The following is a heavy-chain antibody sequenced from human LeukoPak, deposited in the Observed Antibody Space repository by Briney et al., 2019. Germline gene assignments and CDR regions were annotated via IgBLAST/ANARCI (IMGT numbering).Heavy chain of an antibody. CDR3: ARDTDRISSLGSWFDP. Sequence: SETLSLTCTVSGGSITSHSWSWIRQPPGKGLEWIGYIFYTGHTNYNPSLRSRVTISVDTSKTQFSLRLTSVTAADTAVYFCARDTDRISSLGSWFDPWGQGTLVTVSS. D-gene: IGHD2/OR15-2a*01. CDR1: GGSITSHS. CDR2: IFYTGHT. J-gene: IGHJ5*02. V-gene: IGHV4-59*11.